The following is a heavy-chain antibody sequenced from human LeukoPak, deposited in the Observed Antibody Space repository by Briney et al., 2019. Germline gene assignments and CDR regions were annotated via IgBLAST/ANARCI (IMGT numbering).Heavy chain of an antibody. V-gene: IGHV3-7*03. CDR1: GFRFSGYG. D-gene: IGHD1-26*01. J-gene: IGHJ3*02. CDR2: IKGDGSET. Sequence: QSGGSLRLSCAASGFRFSGYGMTWVRQAPGKGLEWVANIKGDGSETSYVTSVRGRFTISRDNAKNSLYLQMNNLRVEDTAVYYCARALYSGSYSHDAFDIWGQGTMVTVSS. CDR3: ARALYSGSYSHDAFDI.